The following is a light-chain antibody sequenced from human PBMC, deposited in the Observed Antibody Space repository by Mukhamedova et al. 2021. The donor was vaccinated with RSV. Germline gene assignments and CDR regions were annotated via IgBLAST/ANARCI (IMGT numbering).Light chain of an antibody. V-gene: IGLV3-19*01. CDR3: NSRDSSGNPHVV. Sequence: VHGPVLVIYGKNNRPSGIPDRFSGSSSGNTASLTITGAQAEDEADYYCNSRDSSGNPHVVFRGRTKLTLL. J-gene: IGLJ2*01. CDR2: GKN.